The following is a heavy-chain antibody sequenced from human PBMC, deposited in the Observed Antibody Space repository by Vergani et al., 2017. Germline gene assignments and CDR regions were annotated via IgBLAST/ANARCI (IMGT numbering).Heavy chain of an antibody. V-gene: IGHV4-59*11. Sequence: QVQLQESGPGLVKSSETLSLTCSVSFDSIRNLYCNWIRQPPGKGLEWIGSIHYNENTNYNPSLKTRVPISVDTSKNQCSLTLTSVTAADTAVYYCASDTHSGQRADRWGQGILVTVTS. D-gene: IGHD6-19*01. CDR1: FDSIRNLY. J-gene: IGHJ5*02. CDR3: ASDTHSGQRADR. CDR2: IHYNENT.